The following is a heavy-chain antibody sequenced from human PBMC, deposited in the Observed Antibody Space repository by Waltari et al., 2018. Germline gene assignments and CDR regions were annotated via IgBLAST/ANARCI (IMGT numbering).Heavy chain of an antibody. CDR2: INHSGST. D-gene: IGHD3-3*01. J-gene: IGHJ5*02. V-gene: IGHV4-34*01. Sequence: QVQLQQWGAGLLKPSETLSLTCAVYGGSFSGYYWRWIRQPPGKGLEWIGEINHSGSTNYNPSLKSRVTISVDTSKNQFSLKLSSVTAADTAVYYCARWGGRLRFLEWLLAAGWFDPWGQGTLVTVSS. CDR3: ARWGGRLRFLEWLLAAGWFDP. CDR1: GGSFSGYY.